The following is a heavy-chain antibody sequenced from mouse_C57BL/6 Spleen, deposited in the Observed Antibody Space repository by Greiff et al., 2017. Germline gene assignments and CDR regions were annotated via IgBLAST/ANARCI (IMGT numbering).Heavy chain of an antibody. CDR1: GYTFTDYE. CDR2: IDPETGGT. Sequence: QVQLKESGAELVRPGASVTLSCKASGYTFTDYEMHWVKQTPVHGLEWIGAIDPETGGTAYNQKFKGKAILTADKSSSTAYMELRSLTSEDSAVYYCTRGGLHYAMDYWGQGTSVTVSS. J-gene: IGHJ4*01. D-gene: IGHD3-3*01. CDR3: TRGGLHYAMDY. V-gene: IGHV1-15*01.